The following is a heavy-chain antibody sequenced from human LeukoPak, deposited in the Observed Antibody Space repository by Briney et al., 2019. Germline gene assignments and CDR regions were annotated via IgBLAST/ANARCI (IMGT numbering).Heavy chain of an antibody. Sequence: SETLSLTCTVSGRSISSYYWSWIRQPPGKGLEWMGFIYYSGSPNYNPSRKSRVTISVDTSKNQFSPKLSSVTAADTAVYYCARDLLDYYDSSGPYSNWFDPWGQGTLVTVSS. CDR1: GRSISSYY. CDR3: ARDLLDYYDSSGPYSNWFDP. V-gene: IGHV4-59*01. J-gene: IGHJ5*02. CDR2: IYYSGSP. D-gene: IGHD3-22*01.